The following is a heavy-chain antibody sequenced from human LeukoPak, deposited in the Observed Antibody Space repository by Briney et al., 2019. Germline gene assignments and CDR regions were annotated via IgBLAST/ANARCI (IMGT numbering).Heavy chain of an antibody. CDR1: GGSFSGYY. CDR2: INHSGRT. J-gene: IGHJ2*01. CDR3: ARDVWDPGHFDL. Sequence: SETLSLTCTVYGGSFSGYYWSWIRQPPGKGLEWIGEINHSGRTNYNPSLKTRVTISLDTSKNQFSLKVTSVTAADTAVYYCARDVWDPGHFDLWGRGTLVTVSS. V-gene: IGHV4-34*01. D-gene: IGHD1-26*01.